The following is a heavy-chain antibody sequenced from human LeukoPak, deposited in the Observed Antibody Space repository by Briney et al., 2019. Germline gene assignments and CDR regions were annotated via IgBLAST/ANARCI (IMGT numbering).Heavy chain of an antibody. D-gene: IGHD2/OR15-2a*01. Sequence: SETLSLTCTVSGGSNSNHYWSWIRQPAGKGLEWIGRIYSSGTTDYNPSLNSRLTMSVDTSKNQFSLKVTSVIAADTAVYYCARTSKAYLGAPYFDYWGQGILVTVSS. J-gene: IGHJ4*02. CDR1: GGSNSNHY. V-gene: IGHV4-4*07. CDR2: IYSSGTT. CDR3: ARTSKAYLGAPYFDY.